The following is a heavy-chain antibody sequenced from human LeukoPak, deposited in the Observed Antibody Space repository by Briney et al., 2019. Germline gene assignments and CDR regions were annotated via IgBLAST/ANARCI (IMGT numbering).Heavy chain of an antibody. V-gene: IGHV4-4*07. CDR2: IYSSGST. Sequence: SETLSLTCSVSYGSITGDYWSWIRQPAGKGLEWIGRIYSSGSTNYNPSLKSRVTMSVDTSKNHFSLKLSSVTTANTAVYYCARHSSSWDFDYWGQGTLVTVSS. J-gene: IGHJ4*02. D-gene: IGHD6-13*01. CDR1: YGSITGDY. CDR3: ARHSSSWDFDY.